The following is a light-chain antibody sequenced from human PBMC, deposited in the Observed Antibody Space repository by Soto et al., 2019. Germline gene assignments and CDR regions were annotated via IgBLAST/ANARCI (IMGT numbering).Light chain of an antibody. J-gene: IGKJ2*01. CDR2: GAS. Sequence: EIVLTQSPGTLSLSPGERATLSCRASQSVSSSYLAWYQQKPGQAPRLLIYGASSRATGIPDRFSGSGSGTDFTLTISRLEPEDFAVYHCQQYGGSPSYTFGQGTKLEIK. CDR3: QQYGGSPSYT. CDR1: QSVSSSY. V-gene: IGKV3-20*01.